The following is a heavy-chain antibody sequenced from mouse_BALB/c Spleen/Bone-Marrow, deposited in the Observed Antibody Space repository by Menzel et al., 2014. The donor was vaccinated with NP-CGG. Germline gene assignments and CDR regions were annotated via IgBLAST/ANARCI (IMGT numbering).Heavy chain of an antibody. CDR2: ISSGGSYT. CDR1: GFTFSSYA. CDR3: ARDYYGSSYAMDY. Sequence: EVHLVESGGGLVKPGGSLKLSCAASGFTFSSYAMSWVRRSPEKRLEWVAEISSGGSYTYYPDTVTGRFTISRDNAKNTLYLEMSSLRSEDTAMYYCARDYYGSSYAMDYWGQGTSVTVSS. V-gene: IGHV5-9-4*01. J-gene: IGHJ4*01. D-gene: IGHD1-1*01.